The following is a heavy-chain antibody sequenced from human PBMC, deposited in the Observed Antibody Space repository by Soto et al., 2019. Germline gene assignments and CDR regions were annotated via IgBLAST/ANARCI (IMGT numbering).Heavy chain of an antibody. CDR3: AKDRHDGSVVWFDP. CDR2: ISGSGGST. D-gene: IGHD3-3*01. CDR1: GFTFSSYA. J-gene: IGHJ5*02. Sequence: GGSLRLSCAASGFTFSSYAMSWVRQAPGKGLEWVSAISGSGGSTYYADSVKGRFTISRDNSKNTLYLQMNSLRAEDTAVYYWAKDRHDGSVVWFDPWGQGTLVTVSS. V-gene: IGHV3-23*01.